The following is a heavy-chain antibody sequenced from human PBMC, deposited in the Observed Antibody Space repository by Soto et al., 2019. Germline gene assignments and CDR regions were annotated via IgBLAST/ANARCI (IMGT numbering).Heavy chain of an antibody. V-gene: IGHV3-33*01. Sequence: QVPLVESGGGVVQSGRSLRLSCSASGFTFSSHGMHWARQAPGKGLEWVAVIWYDGSNKYYADSVKGRFIVSRDNSRNTLYLQMNSLRAEDTAVYYCARAYYYDSGAYQNAFDIWGQGTMVTVSS. CDR3: ARAYYYDSGAYQNAFDI. CDR1: GFTFSSHG. CDR2: IWYDGSNK. J-gene: IGHJ3*02. D-gene: IGHD3-22*01.